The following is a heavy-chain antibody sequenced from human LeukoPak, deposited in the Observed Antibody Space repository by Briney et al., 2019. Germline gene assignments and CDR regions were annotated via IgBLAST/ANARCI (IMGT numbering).Heavy chain of an antibody. CDR2: INSDNGGT. Sequence: ASVKVSCKASGYTFTGYYMHWVRQAPGQGLEWMGWINSDNGGTNYAQKFQGGVTMTRDMSISTAYMELSRLRSDDTAVYYCARDPSNSGYDYLYYFDYWGQGTLVTVSS. CDR1: GYTFTGYY. D-gene: IGHD5-12*01. CDR3: ARDPSNSGYDYLYYFDY. J-gene: IGHJ4*02. V-gene: IGHV1-2*02.